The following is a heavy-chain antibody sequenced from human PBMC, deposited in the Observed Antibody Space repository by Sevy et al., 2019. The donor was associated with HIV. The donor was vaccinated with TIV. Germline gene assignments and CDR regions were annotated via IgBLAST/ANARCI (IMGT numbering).Heavy chain of an antibody. CDR2: ISDDANYK. CDR1: GFTFNTFP. Sequence: GGSLRLSCAASGFTFNTFPMHWVRQSPGKGLECLAVISDDANYKNYAESVKGRFTISRDNSKNTLYLQMYSLKVEDTAVYFCARHWTLDYWGQGALVTVSS. J-gene: IGHJ4*02. V-gene: IGHV3-30*04. CDR3: ARHWTLDY. D-gene: IGHD3-3*01.